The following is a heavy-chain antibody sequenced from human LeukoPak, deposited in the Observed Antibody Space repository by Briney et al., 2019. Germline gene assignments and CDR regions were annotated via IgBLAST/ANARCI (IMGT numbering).Heavy chain of an antibody. Sequence: GGSLRLSCAATGFIFSNYWMTRVRQTPGKGLEFVANIKEDGSEIFYLDSVKGRFTISRDNAKNSVYLQMNSLRAEDTAVYYCARSPDGVDNWGQGTLVTVSS. CDR1: GFIFSNYW. CDR2: IKEDGSEI. D-gene: IGHD3-10*01. V-gene: IGHV3-7*01. J-gene: IGHJ4*02. CDR3: ARSPDGVDN.